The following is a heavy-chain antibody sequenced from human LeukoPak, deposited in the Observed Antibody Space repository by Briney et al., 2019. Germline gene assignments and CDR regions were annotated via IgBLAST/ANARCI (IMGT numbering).Heavy chain of an antibody. J-gene: IGHJ4*02. V-gene: IGHV3-33*01. D-gene: IGHD3-10*01. CDR1: GXTFSNYG. CDR3: AGNYGPYYFDY. CDR2: IWYDGSNK. Sequence: PGRSLRLSCSASGXTFSNYGRHWVRQAPGKGLECVAVIWYDGSNKYYADSVKGRFTISRDNSKNTLYLQMNSLRAEDTAVYYCAGNYGPYYFDYWGQGTLVTVSS.